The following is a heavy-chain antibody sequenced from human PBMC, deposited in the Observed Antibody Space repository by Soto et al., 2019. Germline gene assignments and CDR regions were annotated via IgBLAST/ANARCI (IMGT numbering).Heavy chain of an antibody. D-gene: IGHD2-15*01. CDR1: GFTFSSYS. J-gene: IGHJ3*02. V-gene: IGHV3-48*02. Sequence: EVQLVESGGGLVQPGGSLRLSCAASGFTFSSYSMNWVRQAPGKGLEWVSYISSSSSTIYYADSVKGRFTISRDNAKNSLYLQMNSLRDEDTAVYYCARDRKLDLPAHCSGGSCHMRSGDNDAFDIWGQGTMVTVSS. CDR3: ARDRKLDLPAHCSGGSCHMRSGDNDAFDI. CDR2: ISSSSSTI.